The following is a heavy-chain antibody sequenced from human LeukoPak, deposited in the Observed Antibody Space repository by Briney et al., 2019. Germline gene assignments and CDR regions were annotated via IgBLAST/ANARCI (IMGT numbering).Heavy chain of an antibody. J-gene: IGHJ5*02. CDR2: ISGSGGST. D-gene: IGHD3-16*02. CDR3: ANKRVITFGGVIVSTWFDP. Sequence: GGSLRLSCAASGFTFSSYAMSWVRQAPGKGLEWVSAISGSGGSTYYADSVKGRFTISRDNSKNTLYLQMNSLRAEDTAVYYCANKRVITFGGVIVSTWFDPWGQGTLVTVSS. CDR1: GFTFSSYA. V-gene: IGHV3-23*01.